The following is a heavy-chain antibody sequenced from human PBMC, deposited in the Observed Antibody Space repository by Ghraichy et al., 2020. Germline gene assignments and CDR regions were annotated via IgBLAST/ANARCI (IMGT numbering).Heavy chain of an antibody. CDR1: EFTFDGYP. CDR2: LGADGRST. CDR3: AKEGGSFGEGAFDV. D-gene: IGHD1-26*01. V-gene: IGHV3-23*01. Sequence: GGSLRLSCAASEFTFDGYPMTWVRQAPGKGLEWVSALGADGRSTFYADSVKGRFTISRDKSKRTMYLQMNSLRADDTAVYYCAKEGGSFGEGAFDVWGQGTKGAVSS. J-gene: IGHJ3*01.